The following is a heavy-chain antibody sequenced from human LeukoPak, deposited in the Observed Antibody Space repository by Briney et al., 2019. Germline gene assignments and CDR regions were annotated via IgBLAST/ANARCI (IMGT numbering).Heavy chain of an antibody. CDR3: ARMASAYCGGDCYRGSWFDP. J-gene: IGHJ5*02. D-gene: IGHD2-21*02. Sequence: GGSLRLSCAASGFTFSSYAMHWVRQAPGKGLEWVAVISYDGSYKYYADSVKGRFTISRDNSKNTLYLQMNSLRAEDTAAYYCARMASAYCGGDCYRGSWFDPWGQGTLVTVSS. CDR2: ISYDGSYK. CDR1: GFTFSSYA. V-gene: IGHV3-30-3*01.